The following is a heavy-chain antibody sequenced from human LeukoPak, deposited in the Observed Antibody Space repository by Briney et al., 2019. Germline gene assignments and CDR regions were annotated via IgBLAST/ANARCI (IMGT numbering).Heavy chain of an antibody. V-gene: IGHV4-31*03. CDR1: GGSISSGGYY. CDR2: IYYSGST. J-gene: IGHJ4*02. Sequence: PSETLSLTCTASGGSISSGGYYWSWIRQHPGKGLERIGYIYYSGSTYYNPSLKSRVTISVDTSKNQFSLKLSSVTAADTAVYYCARGGPYGDPRLHFDYWGQGTLVTVSS. CDR3: ARGGPYGDPRLHFDY. D-gene: IGHD4-17*01.